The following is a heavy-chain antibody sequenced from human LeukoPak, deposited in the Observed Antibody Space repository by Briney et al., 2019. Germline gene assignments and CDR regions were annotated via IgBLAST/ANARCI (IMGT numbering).Heavy chain of an antibody. J-gene: IGHJ4*02. CDR1: GFTFSSYS. CDR3: ARDRASKYYDFWSGYPIDY. CDR2: ISSSSSYI. V-gene: IGHV3-21*01. D-gene: IGHD3-3*01. Sequence: GGSLRLSCAASGFTFSSYSMNWVRQAPGKGLEWVSSISSSSSYIYYADSVKGRFTISRDNAKNSLYLQMNSLRAEDTAVYYCARDRASKYYDFWSGYPIDYWGQGTLVTVSS.